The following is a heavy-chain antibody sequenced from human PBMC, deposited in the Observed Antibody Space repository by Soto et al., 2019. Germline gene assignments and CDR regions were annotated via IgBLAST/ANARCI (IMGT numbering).Heavy chain of an antibody. D-gene: IGHD1-26*01. Sequence: GASVEVSCKASGGAFSSCASSWVRQAPGQGLGWMGGIIPIFGTANYAQKFQGRVTITADESTSTAYMELSSLRSEDTAVYHCASAGGVGATGYYYGMDVWGQGTTVTVSS. CDR2: IIPIFGTA. CDR3: ASAGGVGATGYYYGMDV. V-gene: IGHV1-69*13. J-gene: IGHJ6*02. CDR1: GGAFSSCA.